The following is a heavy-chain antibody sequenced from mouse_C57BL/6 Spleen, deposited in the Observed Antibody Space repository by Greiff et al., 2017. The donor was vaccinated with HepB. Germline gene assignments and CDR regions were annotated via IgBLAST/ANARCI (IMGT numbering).Heavy chain of an antibody. V-gene: IGHV10-1*01. CDR1: GFSFNTYA. CDR3: VSEDYYGPWFAY. D-gene: IGHD1-1*01. Sequence: EVHLVESGGGLVQPKGSLKLSCAASGFSFNTYAMNWVRQAPGKGLEWVARIRSKSNNYATYYADSVKDRFTISRDDSESMLYLQMNNLKTEDTAMYYCVSEDYYGPWFAYWGQGTLVTVSA. J-gene: IGHJ3*01. CDR2: IRSKSNNYAT.